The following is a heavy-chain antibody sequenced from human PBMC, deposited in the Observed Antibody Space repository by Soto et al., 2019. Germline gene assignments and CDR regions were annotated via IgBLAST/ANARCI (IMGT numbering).Heavy chain of an antibody. J-gene: IGHJ4*02. V-gene: IGHV4-4*02. Sequence: QVKLQESGPGLVKPSGTLSLTCAVSGGPINSTYWWSWVRQSPGTGLEWIGEIFHSGSTNYNPSLKSRVTISIDKSKNQFSLKLTSLTAADTAVYFCARGGVGTIPLDLWGQGTLVSVSS. D-gene: IGHD3-16*01. CDR1: GGPINSTYW. CDR2: IFHSGST. CDR3: ARGGVGTIPLDL.